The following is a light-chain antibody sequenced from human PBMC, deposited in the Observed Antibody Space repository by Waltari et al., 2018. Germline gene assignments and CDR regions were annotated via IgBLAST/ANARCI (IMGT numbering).Light chain of an antibody. CDR2: AAS. Sequence: IVMTQSPSSLSASTGDRVTITCRASQGISSYLAWYQQKPGKAPTVLIYAASTLQSGVPSRFSGSGSGTDFTLTISCLQSEDFAIYYCQQYYSNPATFGQGTKVEIK. V-gene: IGKV1-8*01. J-gene: IGKJ1*01. CDR1: QGISSY. CDR3: QQYYSNPAT.